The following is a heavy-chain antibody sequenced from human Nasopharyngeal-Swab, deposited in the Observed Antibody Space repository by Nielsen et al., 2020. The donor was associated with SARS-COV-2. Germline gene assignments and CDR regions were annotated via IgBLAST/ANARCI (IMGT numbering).Heavy chain of an antibody. J-gene: IGHJ2*01. V-gene: IGHV3-15*01. Sequence: GGSLRLSCAASGFTFSNAWMSWVRQAPGKGLEWVGRIKSKADGGTTDYAAPVKGRFTISRDDSKSIAYLQMNSLKTEDTAVYYCTRVLCSGGSCYSGRYWYFDLWGRGTLVTVSS. D-gene: IGHD2-15*01. CDR1: GFTFSNAW. CDR3: TRVLCSGGSCYSGRYWYFDL. CDR2: IKSKADGGTT.